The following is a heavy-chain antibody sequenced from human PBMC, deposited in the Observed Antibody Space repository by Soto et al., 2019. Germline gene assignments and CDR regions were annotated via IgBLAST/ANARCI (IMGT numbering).Heavy chain of an antibody. Sequence: SETLSLTCAVHGGSFSGYYWSWIRQPPGKGLEWIGEINHSGSTNYNPSLKSRVTISVDTSKNQFSLKLSSVTAADTAVYYCARSKYYHDSSGYYFLYYFDYWGQGTLVTVSS. J-gene: IGHJ4*02. V-gene: IGHV4-34*01. D-gene: IGHD3-22*01. CDR2: INHSGST. CDR3: ARSKYYHDSSGYYFLYYFDY. CDR1: GGSFSGYY.